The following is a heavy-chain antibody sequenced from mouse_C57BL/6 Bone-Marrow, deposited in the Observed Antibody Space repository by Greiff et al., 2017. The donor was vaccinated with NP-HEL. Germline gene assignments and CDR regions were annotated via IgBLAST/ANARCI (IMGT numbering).Heavy chain of an antibody. CDR3: VRHDNGYYVRYGMDY. Sequence: EVQLVESGGGLVQPKGSLKLSCAASGFSFNTYAMNWVRQAPGKGLEWVARIRSKSNNYATYYADSVKDRFTISRDDSESMLYLQMNNLKTEDTAMYYCVRHDNGYYVRYGMDYWGQGTSVTVSS. V-gene: IGHV10-1*01. D-gene: IGHD2-3*01. CDR1: GFSFNTYA. J-gene: IGHJ4*01. CDR2: IRSKSNNYAT.